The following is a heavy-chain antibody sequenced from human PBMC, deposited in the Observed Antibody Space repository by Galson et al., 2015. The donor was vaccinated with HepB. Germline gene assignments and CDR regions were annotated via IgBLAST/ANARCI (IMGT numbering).Heavy chain of an antibody. D-gene: IGHD2-15*01. J-gene: IGHJ6*02. Sequence: SVKVSCKASGYTFINFGIHWVRQAPGEELEWMGWVNGGNGKTKYSQKFQGRVTITRDTSANTAYMEMSSLRSEDTAVYYCAREGRWATRYSPYFFYAMDVWGQGTTVTVSS. CDR1: GYTFINFG. V-gene: IGHV1-3*01. CDR3: AREGRWATRYSPYFFYAMDV. CDR2: VNGGNGKT.